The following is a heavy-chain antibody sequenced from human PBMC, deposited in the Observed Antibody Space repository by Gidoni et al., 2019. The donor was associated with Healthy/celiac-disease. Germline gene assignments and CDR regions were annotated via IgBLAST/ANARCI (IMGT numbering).Heavy chain of an antibody. CDR1: GYTLTSYD. CDR2: MNPNSGNT. D-gene: IGHD1-20*01. Sequence: QVQLVQSGAEVKKPGASVKVSCKDSGYTLTSYDINWVRQATGQGLEWMGWMNPNSGNTGYAQKFQGRVTMTRNTSISTAYMELSSLRSEDTAVYYCARGPGWYNWNDWVFYYWGQGTLVTVSS. J-gene: IGHJ4*02. V-gene: IGHV1-8*01. CDR3: ARGPGWYNWNDWVFYY.